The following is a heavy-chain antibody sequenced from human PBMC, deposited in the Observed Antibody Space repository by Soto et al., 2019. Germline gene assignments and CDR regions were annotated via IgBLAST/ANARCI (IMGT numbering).Heavy chain of an antibody. CDR3: TRTYYYDSSVYFVFVI. J-gene: IGHJ3*02. CDR1: GFTFGASA. Sequence: GGSLRLSCAASGFTFGASALQWVRQASGKGLEWLGRIGSRGESYATAYAASVKGRFTISRDDSKNTAYLQMNSLKTEDTAVFYCTRTYYYDSSVYFVFVIWAQGTMVTVSS. V-gene: IGHV3-73*01. CDR2: IGSRGESYAT. D-gene: IGHD3-22*01.